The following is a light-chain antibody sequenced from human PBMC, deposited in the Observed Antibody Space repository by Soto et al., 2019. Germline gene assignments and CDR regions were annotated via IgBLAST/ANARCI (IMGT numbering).Light chain of an antibody. CDR2: DAS. Sequence: DIKITQSPSTLSASVGDRVTITCRASQSISSWLAWYQQKPGKAPKLLIYDASNLETGVPSRFSGSGSGTDFTFTISILQPEDIATYYCQQYDYRPLTFGGGTKVDIK. V-gene: IGKV1-33*01. CDR1: QSISSW. CDR3: QQYDYRPLT. J-gene: IGKJ4*01.